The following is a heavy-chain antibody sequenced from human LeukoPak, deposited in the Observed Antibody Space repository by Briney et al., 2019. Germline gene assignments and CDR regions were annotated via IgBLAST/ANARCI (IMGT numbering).Heavy chain of an antibody. CDR2: ISGGGETI. Sequence: GGSLRLSCAASGFTFSSYGINWVRQAPGKGLEWISVISGGGETIYYADAVKGRFTISRDSSKNTVYLQMNSLRAEDTAVYYCGGTSLGYWGQGTLVTVSS. J-gene: IGHJ4*02. CDR1: GFTFSSYG. D-gene: IGHD2-8*01. V-gene: IGHV3-23*01. CDR3: GGTSLGY.